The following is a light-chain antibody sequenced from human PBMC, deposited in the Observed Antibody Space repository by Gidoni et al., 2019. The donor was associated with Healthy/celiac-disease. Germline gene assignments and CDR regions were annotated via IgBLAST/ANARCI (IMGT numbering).Light chain of an antibody. CDR2: DPS. Sequence: EIVLTQSPATLSFSPGERATPSCRASQSVSSYLAWYHQKPAQAPRLLLYDPSSRATGIPARCSSGGGGTDFTLTSSSQEPEDFAVYYCQQRINWPWTFGQGTKVEIK. CDR3: QQRINWPWT. CDR1: QSVSSY. V-gene: IGKV3-11*01. J-gene: IGKJ1*01.